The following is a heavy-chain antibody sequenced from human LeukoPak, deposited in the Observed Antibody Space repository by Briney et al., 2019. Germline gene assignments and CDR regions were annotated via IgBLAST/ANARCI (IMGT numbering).Heavy chain of an antibody. J-gene: IGHJ4*02. D-gene: IGHD3-10*01. CDR2: IYYSGST. Sequence: SETLSLTCTVSGGSISSYYGSWIRQPPGKGLEWIGYIYYSGSTNYNPSLKSRVTISVDTSKNQFSLKLSSVTAADTAVYYCARDYYGSGSLFYWGQGTLVTVSS. CDR3: ARDYYGSGSLFY. V-gene: IGHV4-59*01. CDR1: GGSISSYY.